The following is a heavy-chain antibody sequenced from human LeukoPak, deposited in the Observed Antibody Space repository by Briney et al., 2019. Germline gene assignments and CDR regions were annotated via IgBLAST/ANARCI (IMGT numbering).Heavy chain of an antibody. D-gene: IGHD6-19*01. Sequence: GGSLRLSCAASGFTFSSYAMHWVRQAPGKGLEWVAVMSYDGSNKYYADSVKGRFTISRDNSKNTLYLQMNSLRAEDTAVYYCARDKYSSGRLDYWGQGTLVTVSS. V-gene: IGHV3-30*04. J-gene: IGHJ4*02. CDR2: MSYDGSNK. CDR3: ARDKYSSGRLDY. CDR1: GFTFSSYA.